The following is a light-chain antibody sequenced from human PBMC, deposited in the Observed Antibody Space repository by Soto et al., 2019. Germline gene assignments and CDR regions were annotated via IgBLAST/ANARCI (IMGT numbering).Light chain of an antibody. CDR2: DNN. J-gene: IGLJ3*02. V-gene: IGLV1-51*01. Sequence: QSVLTQPPSVSAAPGQKVTISCSGSSSNIGNNYVSWYQQLPGTAPKLLIYDNNKRPSGIPDRFSGSKSDTSATLGITGLQTGDEADYYCGTWDSSLSAVGWVFGGGTKLTVL. CDR1: SSNIGNNY. CDR3: GTWDSSLSAVGWV.